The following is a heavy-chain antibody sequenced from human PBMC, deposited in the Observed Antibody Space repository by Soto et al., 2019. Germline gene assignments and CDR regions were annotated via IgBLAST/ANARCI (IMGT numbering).Heavy chain of an antibody. CDR3: AKSRSGNYYAWFDP. CDR2: ISGSGDST. V-gene: IGHV3-23*01. D-gene: IGHD1-26*01. J-gene: IGHJ5*02. Sequence: GGSLRLSCAASGFTFSSYAMSWVRQAPGKGLEWVSAISGSGDSTYYADSVKGRFTISRDNSKNTLYLQMNSLRAEDTAVYHCAKSRSGNYYAWFDPWGQGTLVTVSS. CDR1: GFTFSSYA.